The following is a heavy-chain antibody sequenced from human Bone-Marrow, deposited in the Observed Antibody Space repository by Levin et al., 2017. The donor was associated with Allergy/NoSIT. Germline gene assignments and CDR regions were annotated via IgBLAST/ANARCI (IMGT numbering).Heavy chain of an antibody. D-gene: IGHD3-10*01. CDR1: GFTFSSYW. V-gene: IGHV3-7*01. Sequence: GGSLRLSCAASGFTFSSYWMSWVRQAPGKGLEWVANIKQDGSEKYYVDSVKGRFTISRDNAKNSLYLQMNSLRAEDTAVYYCARDNPLWFGERDPWGQGTLVTASS. CDR3: ARDNPLWFGERDP. CDR2: IKQDGSEK. J-gene: IGHJ5*02.